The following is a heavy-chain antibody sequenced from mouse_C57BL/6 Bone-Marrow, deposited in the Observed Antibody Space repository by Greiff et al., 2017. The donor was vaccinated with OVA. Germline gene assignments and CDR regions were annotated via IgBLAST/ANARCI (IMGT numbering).Heavy chain of an antibody. V-gene: IGHV1-82*01. CDR3: ARVGPYFDY. CDR1: GYAFSSSW. D-gene: IGHD4-1*01. CDR2: IYPGDGDT. J-gene: IGHJ2*01. Sequence: QVQLQQSGPELVKPGASVKISCKASGYAFSSSWMNWVKQRPGKGLEWIGRIYPGDGDTNYNGKFKGKATLTADKSSSTAYMQLSSLTSEDSAVYFCARVGPYFDYWGQGTTLTVSS.